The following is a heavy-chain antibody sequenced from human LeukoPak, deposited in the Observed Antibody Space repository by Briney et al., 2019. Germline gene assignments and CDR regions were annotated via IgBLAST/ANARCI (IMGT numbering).Heavy chain of an antibody. Sequence: GESLQISCQGSGYSFTSYWIGWVRQMPGKGLEWMGIIYPGDSDTRYSPSFQGQVTISADKSISTAYLQWSSLKASDTAMYYCARRRYCSSTSCYTEMYYFDYWGQGALVTVSS. CDR2: IYPGDSDT. D-gene: IGHD2-2*02. CDR1: GYSFTSYW. CDR3: ARRRYCSSTSCYTEMYYFDY. J-gene: IGHJ4*02. V-gene: IGHV5-51*01.